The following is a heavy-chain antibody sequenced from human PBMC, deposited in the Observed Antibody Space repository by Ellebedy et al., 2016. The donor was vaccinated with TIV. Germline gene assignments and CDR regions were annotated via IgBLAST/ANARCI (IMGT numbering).Heavy chain of an antibody. Sequence: GGSLRLXXAASGFTFSSYAMSWVRQAPGKGLEWVANIKEDGSDIHYVDSVKGRFTVSRDNAKNSLYLQMNSLRAEDTAVYYCAKAQGGATVTTPDYWGQGTLVTVSS. D-gene: IGHD4-17*01. CDR3: AKAQGGATVTTPDY. CDR1: GFTFSSYA. V-gene: IGHV3-7*03. CDR2: IKEDGSDI. J-gene: IGHJ4*02.